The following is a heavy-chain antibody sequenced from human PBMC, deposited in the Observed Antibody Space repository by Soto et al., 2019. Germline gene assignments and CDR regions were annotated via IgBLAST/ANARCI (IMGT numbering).Heavy chain of an antibody. D-gene: IGHD3-22*01. CDR2: IYYSGST. Sequence: SETLSLTCTVSGGSISSSSYYWGWIRQPPGKGLEWIGSIYYSGSTYYNPSLKSRVTISVDTSKNQFSLKLSSVTAADTAVYYCARTYYYDSSGYGNFDYWGQGTLVTVS. CDR3: ARTYYYDSSGYGNFDY. V-gene: IGHV4-39*07. CDR1: GGSISSSSYY. J-gene: IGHJ4*02.